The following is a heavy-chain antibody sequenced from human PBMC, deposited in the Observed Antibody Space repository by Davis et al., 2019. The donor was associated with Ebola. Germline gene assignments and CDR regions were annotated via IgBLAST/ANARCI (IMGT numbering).Heavy chain of an antibody. CDR3: ARDVRYYYDSSGYNWFDP. Sequence: PGGSLRLSCAASGFTFSSYGMHWVRQAPGKGLEWVAVIWYDGSNKYYADSVKGRFTISRDNSKNTLYLQMNSLRAEDTAVYYCARDVRYYYDSSGYNWFDPWGQGTLVTVSS. CDR1: GFTFSSYG. J-gene: IGHJ5*02. CDR2: IWYDGSNK. D-gene: IGHD3-22*01. V-gene: IGHV3-33*01.